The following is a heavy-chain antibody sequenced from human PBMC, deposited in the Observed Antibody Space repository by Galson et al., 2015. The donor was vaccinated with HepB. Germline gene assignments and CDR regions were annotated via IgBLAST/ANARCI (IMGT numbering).Heavy chain of an antibody. J-gene: IGHJ4*02. CDR2: ISGHNGNT. Sequence: QSGAEVKKPGASVKVSCKASGYTFIRYGISWVRQAPGQGLEWMGWISGHNGNTNYAQKLQGRVTMTTDTSTSTAYMELRSLRSDDTAVYYCARDTVQTGITGTTTVDYWGQGTLVTVSS. CDR3: ARDTVQTGITGTTTVDY. V-gene: IGHV1-18*01. D-gene: IGHD1-14*01. CDR1: GYTFIRYG.